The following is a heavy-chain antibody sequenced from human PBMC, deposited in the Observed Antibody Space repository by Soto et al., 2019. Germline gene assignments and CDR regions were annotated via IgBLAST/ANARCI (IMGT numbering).Heavy chain of an antibody. J-gene: IGHJ3*02. CDR3: AKGKGTGVTRVGAFDI. CDR1: GFTFSKYA. V-gene: IGHV3-23*01. Sequence: EVQLLESGGGLVQPGGSLRLSCAASGFTFSKYAMSWVRQAPGKGLDWVSGISDSGFTTYSADSVKGRFTISRDNSKNTLYLQMNSVRAEDTAVYYCAKGKGTGVTRVGAFDIWGQGTMVTVSS. D-gene: IGHD2-8*02. CDR2: ISDSGFTT.